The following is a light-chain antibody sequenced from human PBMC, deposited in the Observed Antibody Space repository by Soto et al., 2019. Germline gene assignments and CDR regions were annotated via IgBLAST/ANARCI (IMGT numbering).Light chain of an antibody. CDR1: SSNIGTNT. Sequence: QSALTQPPSASGTPGQRVTISCSGSSSNIGTNTVNWYQQLPGTAPKLLIYTNNQRPSGVPDRFSGSKSGTSASLAVSGLQAEDEGDYYCAAWDDSLNGPVFGGGTQLTVL. CDR2: TNN. J-gene: IGLJ3*02. CDR3: AAWDDSLNGPV. V-gene: IGLV1-44*01.